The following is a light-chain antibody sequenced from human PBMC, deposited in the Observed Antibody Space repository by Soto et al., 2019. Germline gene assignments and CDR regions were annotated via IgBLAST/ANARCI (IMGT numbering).Light chain of an antibody. Sequence: QPVLTQSPSASASLGASVKITCTLSSGHSTYAIAWHQQQPGKGPRYLMRLYSAGRHIKGDGVPDRFSGSGSGTERYLTISNLHSDDEADYYCQTWGTGDVVFGGGTKLTVL. J-gene: IGLJ2*01. CDR2: LYSAGRH. V-gene: IGLV4-69*01. CDR1: SGHSTYA. CDR3: QTWGTGDVV.